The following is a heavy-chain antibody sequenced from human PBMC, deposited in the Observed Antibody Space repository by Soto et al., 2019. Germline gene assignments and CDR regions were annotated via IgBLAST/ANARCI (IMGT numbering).Heavy chain of an antibody. Sequence: PSETLSLTCTVSGGSISGYYWNWIRQPPGKGLEWIGYINYSGSTKYNPSLKSRVTMSVDTSKNQLSLKLSSITAADTAVYYCARDNYGADYWGPGTLVTVSS. CDR2: INYSGST. D-gene: IGHD3-10*01. V-gene: IGHV4-59*01. CDR3: ARDNYGADY. J-gene: IGHJ4*02. CDR1: GGSISGYY.